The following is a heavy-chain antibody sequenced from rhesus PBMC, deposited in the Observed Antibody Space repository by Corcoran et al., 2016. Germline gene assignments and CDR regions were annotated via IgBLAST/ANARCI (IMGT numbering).Heavy chain of an antibody. D-gene: IGHD3-3*01. V-gene: IGHV3-16*02. Sequence: EVQLVESGGGLVQPGGSLRLSCAASGFTFSNYWMSWVRQAPGKGLDWVGRIKNKADGGTAAYAEYVKGRFTISRDDSKNTLDMQINSLKTEDTAVYYCARDFPSYNFWSGYYTYYFDYWGQGVLVTVAS. CDR3: ARDFPSYNFWSGYYTYYFDY. CDR2: IKNKADGGTA. J-gene: IGHJ4*01. CDR1: GFTFSNYW.